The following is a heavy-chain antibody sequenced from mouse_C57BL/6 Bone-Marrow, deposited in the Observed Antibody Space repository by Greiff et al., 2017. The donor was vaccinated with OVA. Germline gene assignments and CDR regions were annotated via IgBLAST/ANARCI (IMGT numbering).Heavy chain of an antibody. CDR2: IDPETGGT. CDR1: GYTFTDYE. D-gene: IGHD2-5*01. V-gene: IGHV1-15*01. J-gene: IGHJ4*01. CDR3: TRDYSNYYAMDY. Sequence: QVQLQQSGAGLVRPGASVTLSCTASGYTFTDYEMHWVKQTPVHGLEWIGAIDPETGGTSYNQKFKGKAILTADKSSNTAYMSLRSLTSEDSAVYYCTRDYSNYYAMDYWGRGTAVTVSS.